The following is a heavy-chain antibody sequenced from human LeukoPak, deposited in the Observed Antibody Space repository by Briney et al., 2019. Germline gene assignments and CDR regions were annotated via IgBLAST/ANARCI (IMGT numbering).Heavy chain of an antibody. CDR3: ARGYCSSTSCYMDV. J-gene: IGHJ6*02. CDR1: GYTFTTYA. CDR2: INAGNGNI. V-gene: IGHV1-3*01. D-gene: IGHD2-2*01. Sequence: GASVKVSCKASGYTFTTYAIHWVRQAPGQRLEWMGWINAGNGNIKYSQKFQGRVTITGDTSASTAYMELSSLRSEDTAVYYCARGYCSSTSCYMDVWGQGTTVT.